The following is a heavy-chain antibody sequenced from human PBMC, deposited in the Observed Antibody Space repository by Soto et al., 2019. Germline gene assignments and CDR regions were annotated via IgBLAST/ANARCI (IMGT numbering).Heavy chain of an antibody. J-gene: IGHJ4*02. V-gene: IGHV1-69*01. CDR2: IIPIVETT. CDR1: GGTSSSYA. CDR3: ASGGTTVNRRFDF. D-gene: IGHD4-4*01. Sequence: QVQVVQSGAEVKKPGSSVRVSCEASGGTSSSYAITRMRQAPGEGLEWMGGIIPIVETTDYAQKFQGRVTFTADESTSTVYMELSSLTSEDTAVYYCASGGTTVNRRFDFWGQGTLVTVSS.